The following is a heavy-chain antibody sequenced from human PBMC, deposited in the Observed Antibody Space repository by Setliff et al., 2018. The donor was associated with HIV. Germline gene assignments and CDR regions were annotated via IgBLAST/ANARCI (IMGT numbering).Heavy chain of an antibody. Sequence: KSSETLSLSCAASGFTFSSYWMSWIRQPPGKGLEWIGYVDYNGRTDYNPSLKSRVTISLDTSKNQVSLKLSSVAAADTAVYHCARGAYRDGYDYWGQGTLVTVSS. J-gene: IGHJ4*02. CDR3: ARGAYRDGYDY. D-gene: IGHD5-18*01. V-gene: IGHV4-59*01. CDR2: VDYNGRT. CDR1: GFTFSSYW.